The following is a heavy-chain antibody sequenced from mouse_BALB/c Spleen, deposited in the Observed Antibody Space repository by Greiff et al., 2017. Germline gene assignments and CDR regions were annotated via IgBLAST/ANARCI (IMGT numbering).Heavy chain of an antibody. CDR1: GFTFSSYT. Sequence: EVQLVESGGGLVKPGGSLKLSCAASGFTFSSYTMSWVRQTPEKRLEWVATISSGGGNTYYPDSVKGRFTISRDNAKNNLYLQMSSLRSEDTALYYCARSHPYYGNPWFAYWGQGTLVTVSA. V-gene: IGHV5-9*03. J-gene: IGHJ3*01. CDR3: ARSHPYYGNPWFAY. CDR2: ISSGGGNT. D-gene: IGHD2-10*01.